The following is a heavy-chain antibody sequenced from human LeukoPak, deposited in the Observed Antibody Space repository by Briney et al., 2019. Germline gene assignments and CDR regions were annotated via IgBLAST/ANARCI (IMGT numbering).Heavy chain of an antibody. V-gene: IGHV3-30*03. CDR3: ARGPSAYPKCFDY. CDR1: GFIFRIYG. CDR2: ISYEGDST. Sequence: HPGRSLRLSCAASGFIFRIYGMHWVRQAPGKGLEWVALISYEGDSTYYADSVKGRFTISRDNSKDMLYLQMNSLRAEDTAVYYCARGPSAYPKCFDYWGQGTLVTVSS. J-gene: IGHJ4*02. D-gene: IGHD5-12*01.